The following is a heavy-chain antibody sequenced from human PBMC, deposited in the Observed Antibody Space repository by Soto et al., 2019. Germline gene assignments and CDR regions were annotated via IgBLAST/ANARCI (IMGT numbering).Heavy chain of an antibody. CDR3: ARSPQYYDFWSGYYDYFDY. V-gene: IGHV4-59*08. J-gene: IGHJ4*02. D-gene: IGHD3-3*01. Sequence: SETLSLTCTVSGGSISSYYWSWIRQPPGKGLEWIGYIYYSGSTNYNPSLKSRVTISVDTSKNQFSLKLSSVTAADTAVYYCARSPQYYDFWSGYYDYFDYWGQGTLVTVSS. CDR1: GGSISSYY. CDR2: IYYSGST.